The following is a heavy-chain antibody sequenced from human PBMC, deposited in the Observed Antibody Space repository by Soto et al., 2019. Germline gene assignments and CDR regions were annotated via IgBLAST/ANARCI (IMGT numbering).Heavy chain of an antibody. CDR2: ISSSSSYI. CDR3: ARAPNDFWSGYWRWYYFDY. Sequence: GGSLRLSCAASGFTFSSYSMNWVRQAPGKGLEWVSSISSSSSYIYYADSVKGRFTISRDNAKNSLYLQMNSLRAEDTAVYYCARAPNDFWSGYWRWYYFDYWGQGPRSPSPQ. J-gene: IGHJ4*02. CDR1: GFTFSSYS. D-gene: IGHD3-3*01. V-gene: IGHV3-21*01.